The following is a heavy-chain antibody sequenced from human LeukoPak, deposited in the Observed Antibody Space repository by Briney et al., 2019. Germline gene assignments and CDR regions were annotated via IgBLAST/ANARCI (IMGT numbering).Heavy chain of an antibody. CDR2: ISWDGGST. J-gene: IGHJ4*02. Sequence: GGSLRLSCVASGFKFDDYTMHWVRQAPGKGLEWVSLISWDGGSTYYSDSVKGRFTISRDNSKNSLYLQMNSLRAEDTALYYCARHARHYYGEFDYWGQGTLVTVSS. CDR3: ARHARHYYGEFDY. V-gene: IGHV3-43D*03. CDR1: GFKFDDYT. D-gene: IGHD3-10*01.